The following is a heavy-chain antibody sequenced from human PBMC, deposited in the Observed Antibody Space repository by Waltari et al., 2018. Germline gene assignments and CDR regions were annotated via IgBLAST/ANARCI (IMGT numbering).Heavy chain of an antibody. CDR3: ARGTYYYDSSGYEGRDDAFDI. V-gene: IGHV4-34*01. D-gene: IGHD3-22*01. Sequence: QVQLQQWGAGLLKPSETLSLTCAVYGGSFSGYYWSWIRQPTGKGLEWIGEIHHSGSTNYNPSLKSRVTISVDTSKNQFSLKLSSVTAADTAVYYCARGTYYYDSSGYEGRDDAFDIWGQGTMVTVSS. CDR2: IHHSGST. CDR1: GGSFSGYY. J-gene: IGHJ3*02.